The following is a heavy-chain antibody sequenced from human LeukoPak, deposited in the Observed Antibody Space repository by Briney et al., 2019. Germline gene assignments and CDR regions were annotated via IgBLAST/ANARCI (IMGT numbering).Heavy chain of an antibody. CDR1: GFTFSSYG. V-gene: IGHV3-33*01. CDR2: IWYDGSNK. Sequence: GRSLRLSCAASGFTFSSYGMHWVRQAPGKGLEWVAVIWYDGSNKYYADSVKGRFTISRDNSKNTLYQQMNSLRAEDTAVYYCARAFYCSSTSCFKMGYYGMDVWGKGTTVTVSS. J-gene: IGHJ6*04. D-gene: IGHD2-2*01. CDR3: ARAFYCSSTSCFKMGYYGMDV.